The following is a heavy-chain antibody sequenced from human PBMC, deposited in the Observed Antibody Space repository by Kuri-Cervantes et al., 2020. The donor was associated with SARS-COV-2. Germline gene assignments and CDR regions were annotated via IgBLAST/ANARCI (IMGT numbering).Heavy chain of an antibody. J-gene: IGHJ4*02. D-gene: IGHD2-8*02. Sequence: ASVKVSCKAPETTFPNYDINWVRQAPGQGLEWMGWINPNSGGTNYAQIFQGGITLTRDTSTSTVYMELSSLTSEDTAIYYCYCAPKEGFDSWGQGTLVTVSS. CDR1: ETTFPNYD. CDR3: YCAPKEGFDS. CDR2: INPNSGGT. V-gene: IGHV1-8*01.